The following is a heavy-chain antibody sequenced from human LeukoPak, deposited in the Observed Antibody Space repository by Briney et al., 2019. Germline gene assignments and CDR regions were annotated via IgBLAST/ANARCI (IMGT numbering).Heavy chain of an antibody. CDR3: AGGPNNYYFDY. J-gene: IGHJ4*02. CDR2: VYYSGST. CDR1: GGSISSDY. D-gene: IGHD1/OR15-1a*01. Sequence: SETLSLTCTVSGGSISSDYWSWIRQPPGKGLEWIGYVYYSGSTNCNPSLKGRVTISVDTSKNQFSLKLSSVTTADTAVYYCAGGPNNYYFDYWGQGTLVTVSS. V-gene: IGHV4-59*01.